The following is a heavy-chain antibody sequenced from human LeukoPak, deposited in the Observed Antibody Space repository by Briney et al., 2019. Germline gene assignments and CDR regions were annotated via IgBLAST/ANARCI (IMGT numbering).Heavy chain of an antibody. CDR2: INHSGST. V-gene: IGHV4-34*01. D-gene: IGHD3/OR15-3a*01. CDR3: ARGGLSDSFDY. Sequence: SETLSLTCAVYGGSFSGYYWSWIGQPPGKGLEWIGEINHSGSTNYNPSLKSRVTISVDTSKNQFSLKLSSVTAADTAVYYCARGGLSDSFDYWGQGTLVTVSS. CDR1: GGSFSGYY. J-gene: IGHJ4*02.